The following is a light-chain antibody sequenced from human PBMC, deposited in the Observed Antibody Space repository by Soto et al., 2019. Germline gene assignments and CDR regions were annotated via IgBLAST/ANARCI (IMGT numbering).Light chain of an antibody. V-gene: IGKV1-39*01. J-gene: IGKJ5*01. CDR2: AAS. CDR3: QQSYTTASIT. CDR1: QSISRN. Sequence: DIQMTQSPSSLSASVGDRVTITCRASQSISRNLNWYQHKPGKAPNLLIYAASSLQNGVPSRFSVGGSWTEFNLSISTLQPEDFGTYYCQQSYTTASITFGQGTRLEIK.